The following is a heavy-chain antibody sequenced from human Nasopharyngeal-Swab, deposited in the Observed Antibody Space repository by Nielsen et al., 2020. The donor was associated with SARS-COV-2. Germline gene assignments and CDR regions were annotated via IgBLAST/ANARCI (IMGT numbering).Heavy chain of an antibody. J-gene: IGHJ6*02. CDR1: GFTFSSYW. CDR2: INWNGGST. V-gene: IGHV3-20*01. D-gene: IGHD2-15*01. CDR3: AREGGYCSGGSCPYYGMDV. Sequence: GGSLRLSCAASGFTFSSYWMSWVRQAPGKGLEWVSGINWNGGSTGYADSVKGRFTISRDNAKNSLYLQMNNLRAEDTALYHCAREGGYCSGGSCPYYGMDVWGQGTTVTVSS.